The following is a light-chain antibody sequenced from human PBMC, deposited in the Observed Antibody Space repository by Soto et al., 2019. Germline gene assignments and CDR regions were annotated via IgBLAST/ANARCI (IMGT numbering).Light chain of an antibody. Sequence: EIVLTQSPGTLSLSPGDRATLSCRTSQSVDIFLAWYQQKPGQAPRLLIYDASNRATGTPARFSGSVSGTDFTLTITRLEPEDFAVYYCQQYSSSPLTFGGGTKVDIK. J-gene: IGKJ4*01. CDR3: QQYSSSPLT. CDR2: DAS. V-gene: IGKV3-20*01. CDR1: QSVDIF.